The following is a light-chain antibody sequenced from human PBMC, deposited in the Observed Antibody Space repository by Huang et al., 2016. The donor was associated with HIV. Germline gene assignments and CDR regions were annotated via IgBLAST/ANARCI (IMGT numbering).Light chain of an antibody. CDR1: QSISAY. CDR2: ATS. CDR3: QQSYSFPRT. J-gene: IGKJ2*01. V-gene: IGKV1-39*01. Sequence: DIQMTQSPSSLYASVGDRVTSSCRPSQSISAYLNWYQHRPGRAPKLLIYATSDLQGGVPSRFSGSRSGTQFTLTISSLQPEDFATYYCQQSYSFPRTFGQGTKLDIK.